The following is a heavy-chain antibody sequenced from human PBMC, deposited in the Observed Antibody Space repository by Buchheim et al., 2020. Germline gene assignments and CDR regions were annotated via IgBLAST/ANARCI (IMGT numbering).Heavy chain of an antibody. Sequence: EVQLLESGGGLVQPGGSLRLSCAASGLTFSSYAMSWVRQAPGKGLEWVSVISGSGSSTYYADSVKGRLTISRDNSQNTLYLQMNSLRADDTAVYYCVVVPAAIGYSYYYGLDVWGQGTT. CDR2: ISGSGSST. D-gene: IGHD2-2*01. CDR1: GLTFSSYA. V-gene: IGHV3-23*01. CDR3: VVVPAAIGYSYYYGLDV. J-gene: IGHJ6*02.